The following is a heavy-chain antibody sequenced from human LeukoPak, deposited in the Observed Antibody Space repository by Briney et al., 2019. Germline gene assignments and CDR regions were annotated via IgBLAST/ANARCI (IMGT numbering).Heavy chain of an antibody. CDR1: GGSISSYY. V-gene: IGHV4-59*01. J-gene: IGHJ4*02. CDR2: IYYSGST. D-gene: IGHD1-26*01. Sequence: SETLSLTCTVSGGSISSYYWSWIRQPPGKGLEWIGYIYYSGSTNYNPSLKSRVTISVVTSKNQFSLKLSSVTAADTAVYYCAGDRVGATTYEYYFDYWGQGTLVTVSS. CDR3: AGDRVGATTYEYYFDY.